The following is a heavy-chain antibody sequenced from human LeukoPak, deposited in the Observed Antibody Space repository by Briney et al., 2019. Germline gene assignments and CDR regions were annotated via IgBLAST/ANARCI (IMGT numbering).Heavy chain of an antibody. CDR3: ARGRRRYYSGYDGYFDY. V-gene: IGHV4-38-2*02. D-gene: IGHD5-12*01. J-gene: IGHJ4*02. CDR2: INHSGST. Sequence: ETSETLSLTCTVSGYSISSGYYWSWIRQPPGKGLEWIGEINHSGSTNYNPSLKSRVTISVDTSKNQFSLKLSSVTAADTAVYYCARGRRRYYSGYDGYFDYWGQGTLVTVSS. CDR1: GYSISSGYY.